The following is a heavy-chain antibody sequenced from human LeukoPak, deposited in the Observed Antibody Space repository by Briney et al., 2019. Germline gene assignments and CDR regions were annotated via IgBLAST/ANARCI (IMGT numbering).Heavy chain of an antibody. V-gene: IGHV3-15*01. CDR3: TPSIAGGPSTPY. CDR1: GFTFSNAW. Sequence: PGGSLRLSCAASGFTFSNAWMSWVRQAPGKGLEWVGRIKSKTDGGTADYAAPVKGGFSISRDDSKNTLYLQVNSLKTEDTAVYYCTPSIAGGPSTPYWGQGTLVTVSS. CDR2: IKSKTDGGTA. D-gene: IGHD6-6*01. J-gene: IGHJ4*02.